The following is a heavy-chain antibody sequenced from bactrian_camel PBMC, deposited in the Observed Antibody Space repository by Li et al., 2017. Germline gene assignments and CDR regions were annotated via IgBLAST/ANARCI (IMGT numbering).Heavy chain of an antibody. J-gene: IGHJ6*01. Sequence: QLVESGGGSVQAGGSLTLSCSASGFSIRTYCMAWFRQAPGKEREGVAAIVTLGGTTYYDDSVTGRFTISRDNAKNAAYLQMNSLKPEDTAVYYCGTRREYEGGWVNFVPRKEFGYWGQGTQVTVS. CDR2: IVTLGGTT. D-gene: IGHD7*01. CDR3: GTRREYEGGWVNFVPRKEFGY. V-gene: IGHV3S25*01. CDR1: GFSIRTYC.